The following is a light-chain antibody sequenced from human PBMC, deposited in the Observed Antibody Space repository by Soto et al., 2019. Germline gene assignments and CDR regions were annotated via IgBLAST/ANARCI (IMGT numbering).Light chain of an antibody. CDR2: AAS. CDR3: QQSYSTPQT. J-gene: IGKJ1*01. Sequence: DIQMTQSPSSVSASVGDRVTITCRASQSIDSHSNWYQQKPGKAPKLLIYAASTLQSGVPSRFSGSGSGTDFTLTINSLRPEDFATYYCQQSYSTPQTFGQGTKVDIK. V-gene: IGKV1-39*01. CDR1: QSIDSH.